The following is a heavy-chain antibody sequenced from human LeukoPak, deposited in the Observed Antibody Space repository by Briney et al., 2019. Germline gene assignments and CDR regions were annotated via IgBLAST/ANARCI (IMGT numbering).Heavy chain of an antibody. Sequence: GGSLSLSCAASGFTFSIYSMSWVRQSPGKGLEWFSPMYGSGGSTYYADPVKVRFTISKDNSTNKLYLQSNSLRAEDMSVYDCAKVGPLVSDYWGQGTLVTVSS. V-gene: IGHV3-23*01. CDR3: AKVGPLVSDY. CDR2: MYGSGGST. D-gene: IGHD3-9*01. CDR1: GFTFSIYS. J-gene: IGHJ4*02.